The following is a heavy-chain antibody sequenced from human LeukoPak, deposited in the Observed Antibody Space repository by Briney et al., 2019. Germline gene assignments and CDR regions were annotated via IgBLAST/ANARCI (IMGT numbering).Heavy chain of an antibody. Sequence: ASVKVSCKASGYTFTNYDINWVRQATGQGLEWMGWMNPNSGNTGYAQKFQGRVTMTRNTSISTAYMELSSPRSEDTAVYYCARGSNYCSGGSCYSGYWGQGTLVTVSS. J-gene: IGHJ4*02. V-gene: IGHV1-8*02. CDR3: ARGSNYCSGGSCYSGY. CDR1: GYTFTNYD. D-gene: IGHD2-15*01. CDR2: MNPNSGNT.